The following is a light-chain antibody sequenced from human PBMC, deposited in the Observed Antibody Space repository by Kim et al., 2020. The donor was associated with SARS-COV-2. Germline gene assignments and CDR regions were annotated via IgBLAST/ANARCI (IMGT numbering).Light chain of an antibody. Sequence: SPGQSVTISCTGTSSDVGGYKYVSWYQQHPGKAPKLMIYDVSKRPSGVPDRFSGSKSGNTASLTISGLQAEDEADYYCCSYAGRHEFGGGTQLTVL. V-gene: IGLV2-11*01. CDR1: SSDVGGYKY. CDR2: DVS. CDR3: CSYAGRHE. J-gene: IGLJ2*01.